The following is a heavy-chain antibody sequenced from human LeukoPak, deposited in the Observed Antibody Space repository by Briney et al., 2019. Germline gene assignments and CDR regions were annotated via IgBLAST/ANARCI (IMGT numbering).Heavy chain of an antibody. CDR3: ARLAAVPG. J-gene: IGHJ1*01. V-gene: IGHV1-2*02. CDR2: IHPASGGT. D-gene: IGHD6-19*01. CDR1: GYTFIAYY. Sequence: ASAKDSCKDSGYTFIAYYLHWVRQALGQRLEWMGWIHPASGGTNYAQKFQGRVTMTRDTSVSASYTELNSLRSDDTAVYYCARLAAVPGWGQGTLVIVSS.